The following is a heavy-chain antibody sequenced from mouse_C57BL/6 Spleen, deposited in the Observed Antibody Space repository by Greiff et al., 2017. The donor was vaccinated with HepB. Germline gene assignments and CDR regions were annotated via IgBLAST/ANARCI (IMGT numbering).Heavy chain of an antibody. CDR3: TRDGDGYYEDAMDY. D-gene: IGHD2-3*01. V-gene: IGHV5-9-1*02. Sequence: EVMLVESGEGLVKPGGSLKLSCAASGFTFSSYAMSWVRQTPEKRLEWVAYISSGGDYIYYADTVKGRFTISRDNARNTLYLQMSSLKSEDTAMYYCTRDGDGYYEDAMDYWGQGPSVTVSS. J-gene: IGHJ4*01. CDR1: GFTFSSYA. CDR2: ISSGGDYI.